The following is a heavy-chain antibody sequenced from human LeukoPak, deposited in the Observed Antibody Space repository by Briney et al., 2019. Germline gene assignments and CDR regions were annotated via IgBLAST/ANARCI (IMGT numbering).Heavy chain of an antibody. D-gene: IGHD6-13*01. V-gene: IGHV3-7*01. CDR1: GFTFSTYW. CDR2: IKQDGSEK. CDR3: ASGLYSGSWNYYSGMDV. Sequence: GGSLRLSCAASGFTFSTYWMSWVRQAPGKGLEWEANIKQDGSEKYYVDSVKGRLTISRDNAKNSLFLHMNSLRAEDTAVYYCASGLYSGSWNYYSGMDVWGQGTTVTVSS. J-gene: IGHJ6*02.